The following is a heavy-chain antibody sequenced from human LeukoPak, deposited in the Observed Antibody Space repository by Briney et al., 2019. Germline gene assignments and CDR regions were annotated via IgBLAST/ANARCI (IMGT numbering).Heavy chain of an antibody. J-gene: IGHJ4*02. V-gene: IGHV3-23*01. D-gene: IGHD3-22*01. CDR2: ISGSGVST. Sequence: GGSLRLSCAASGFTFSSYGMSWVRQAPGKGLEWVSAISGSGVSTYYADYVKGRFTISRDNSKNTLYLQMNSLKTEDTAVYYCTTAGGYYDSSGYYYSPYYFDYWGQGTLVTVSS. CDR1: GFTFSSYG. CDR3: TTAGGYYDSSGYYYSPYYFDY.